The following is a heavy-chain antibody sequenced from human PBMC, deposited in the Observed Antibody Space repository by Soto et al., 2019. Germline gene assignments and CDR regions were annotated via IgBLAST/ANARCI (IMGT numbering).Heavy chain of an antibody. CDR3: ARVYVDVPE. J-gene: IGHJ4*02. CDR1: GPTFIAYY. D-gene: IGHD3-16*01. CDR2: IDPKSGGT. V-gene: IGHV1-2*02. Sequence: QLVQSGAEVKKPGASVRVSCKTSGPTFIAYYIHWLRQAPGQGLEWMGWIDPKSGGTTYEQKFLGRVTMSRDTSINTAYMDLNRLTSDDTDVYYFARVYVDVPEWGQGTLSTVSS.